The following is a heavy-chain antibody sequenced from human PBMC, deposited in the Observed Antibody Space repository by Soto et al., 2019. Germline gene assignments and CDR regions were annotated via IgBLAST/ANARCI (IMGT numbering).Heavy chain of an antibody. J-gene: IGHJ5*02. CDR2: ISAYNGNT. V-gene: IGHV1-18*04. D-gene: IGHD6-6*01. Sequence: QVQLVQSGAEVKKPGASVKVSCKASGYTFTTYGINWVRQAPGQGPEWRGWISAYNGNTNYAQKFQGRVTMTTDTPTSTAYMELRGLRFDDTAVYYCARDREAARPGWFDPWGQGTLVTVSS. CDR1: GYTFTTYG. CDR3: ARDREAARPGWFDP.